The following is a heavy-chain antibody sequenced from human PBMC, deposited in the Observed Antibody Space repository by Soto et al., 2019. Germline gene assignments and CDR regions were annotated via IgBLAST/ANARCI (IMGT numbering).Heavy chain of an antibody. CDR2: IYHTGAI. D-gene: IGHD3-3*01. J-gene: IGHJ3*02. V-gene: IGHV4-4*02. CDR3: ARGSGLESDTYDI. Sequence: QVQLQESGPGLVKPSETLSLTCAVSGGSISSTNWWSWLRQSPGKGLQWIGEIYHTGAINYSPSLLGRLTVSVDKSRNQFSLTLRSVTAADTALYYCARGSGLESDTYDIWGQGTMVTVSA. CDR1: GGSISSTNW.